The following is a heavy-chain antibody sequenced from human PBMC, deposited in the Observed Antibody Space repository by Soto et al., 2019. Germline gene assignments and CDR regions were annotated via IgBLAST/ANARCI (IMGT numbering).Heavy chain of an antibody. V-gene: IGHV4-30-4*01. CDR2: IYYSGST. D-gene: IGHD3-9*01. CDR1: GGSISSGDYY. J-gene: IGHJ4*02. Sequence: LSLTCTVSGGSISSGDYYWSWIRQPPGKGLEWIGYIYYSGSTYYNPSLKSRVTISVDTSKNQFSLKLSSVTAADTAVYYCARALRYFDWLPYHFDYWGQGTLVTVSS. CDR3: ARALRYFDWLPYHFDY.